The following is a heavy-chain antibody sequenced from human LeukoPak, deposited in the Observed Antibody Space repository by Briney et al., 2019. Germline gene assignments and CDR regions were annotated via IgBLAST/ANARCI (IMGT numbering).Heavy chain of an antibody. CDR2: MNPNSGNT. Sequence: GASVKVSCKASGYTFTSYDINWVRQATGQGPEWMGWMNPNSGNTGYVQRFQGRVTMTRNTSISTAYMELNSLRSEDTAVYYCARVGGGSYQLPVDYFDYWGQGTLVTVSS. CDR1: GYTFTSYD. D-gene: IGHD1-26*01. V-gene: IGHV1-8*01. J-gene: IGHJ4*02. CDR3: ARVGGGSYQLPVDYFDY.